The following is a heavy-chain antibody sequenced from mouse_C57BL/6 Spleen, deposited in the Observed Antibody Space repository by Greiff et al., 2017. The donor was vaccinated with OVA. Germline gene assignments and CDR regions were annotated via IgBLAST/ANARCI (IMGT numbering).Heavy chain of an antibody. CDR2: IWRGGST. CDR3: AKSPPMGYSLYFDV. CDR1: GFSLTSYG. D-gene: IGHD2-10*01. V-gene: IGHV2-5*01. Sequence: VKLVESGPGLVQPSQSLSITCTVSGFSLTSYGVHWVRQSPGKGLEWLGVIWRGGSTDYNAAFMSRLSITKDNSKSQVFFKMNSLQADDTAIYYCAKSPPMGYSLYFDVWGTGTTVTVSS. J-gene: IGHJ1*03.